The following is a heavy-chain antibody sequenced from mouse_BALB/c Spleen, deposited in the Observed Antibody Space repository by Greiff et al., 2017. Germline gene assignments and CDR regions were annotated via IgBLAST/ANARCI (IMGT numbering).Heavy chain of an antibody. Sequence: VQLQQPGAELVKPGAPVKLSCKASGYTFTSYWMNWVKQRPGRGLEWIGRIDPSDSETHYNQKFKDKATLTVDKSSSTAYIQLSSLTSEDSAVYYCARYDGSSYFDVWGAGTTVTVSS. J-gene: IGHJ1*01. CDR2: IDPSDSET. CDR1: GYTFTSYW. D-gene: IGHD2-3*01. CDR3: ARYDGSSYFDV. V-gene: IGHV1-69*02.